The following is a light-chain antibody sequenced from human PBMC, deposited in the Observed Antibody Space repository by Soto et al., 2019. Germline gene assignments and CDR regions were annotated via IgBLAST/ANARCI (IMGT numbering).Light chain of an antibody. V-gene: IGLV7-43*01. Sequence: QAVVTQEPSLTVSPGGTVTLTCASSTGAVTTGDYPNWFQQKPGQAPRSLIHSTSNTHSWTPARFSGSLFGGKAALTLSSVQLEDEADYHCLLYPGGVLVYGGGTKLPVL. CDR2: STS. CDR3: LLYPGGVLV. CDR1: TGAVTTGDY. J-gene: IGLJ2*01.